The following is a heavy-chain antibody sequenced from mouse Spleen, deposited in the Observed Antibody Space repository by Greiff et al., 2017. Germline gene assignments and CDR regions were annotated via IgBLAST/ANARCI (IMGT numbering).Heavy chain of an antibody. CDR2: IDPSDSYT. CDR3: ARSGDYGSDY. Sequence: QVQLQQPGAELVKPGASVKLSCKASGYTFTSYGMHWVKQRPGQGLEWIGEIDPSDSYTNYNQKFKGKATLTVDKSSSTAYMQLSSLTSEDSAVYYCARSGDYGSDYWGQGTTLTVSS. J-gene: IGHJ2*01. D-gene: IGHD1-1*01. CDR1: GYTFTSYG. V-gene: IGHV1-69*02.